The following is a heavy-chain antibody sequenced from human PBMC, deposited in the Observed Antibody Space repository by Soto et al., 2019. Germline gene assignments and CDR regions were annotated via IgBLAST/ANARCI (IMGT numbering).Heavy chain of an antibody. CDR3: ARGVAARPISTLEPYYFDY. D-gene: IGHD6-6*01. CDR2: TYYRSKWYN. Sequence: SITCDIRGDKVSSYSAAWNGISQLGSRGLEWLGRTYYRSKWYNDYAVSVKSRITINPDTSKNQFSLELNSVTPEDTAVYYCARGVAARPISTLEPYYFDYWGQGTLVTVPS. CDR1: GDKVSSYSAA. V-gene: IGHV6-1*01. J-gene: IGHJ4*02.